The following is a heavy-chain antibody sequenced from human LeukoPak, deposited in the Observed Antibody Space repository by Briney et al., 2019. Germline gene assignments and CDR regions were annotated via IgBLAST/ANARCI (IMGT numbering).Heavy chain of an antibody. J-gene: IGHJ4*02. Sequence: ASVKVSCKASGYTFSTYDMNWVRQATGQGLEWMGWVNPSSGNTGYAQKFQGRVTMTRNTSRSTAYMELSSLRSDDTAVYYCARAPIIAVAGRVDYWGQGTLVTVSS. D-gene: IGHD6-19*01. CDR3: ARAPIIAVAGRVDY. CDR1: GYTFSTYD. CDR2: VNPSSGNT. V-gene: IGHV1-8*01.